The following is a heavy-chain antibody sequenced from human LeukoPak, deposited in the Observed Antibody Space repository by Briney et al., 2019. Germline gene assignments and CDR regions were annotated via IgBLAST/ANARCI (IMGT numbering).Heavy chain of an antibody. D-gene: IGHD3-10*01. V-gene: IGHV4-30-4*01. CDR1: GRSISSGDYY. Sequence: SQTLSLTCTVSGRSISSGDYYWSWIRQPPGKGLEWIGYIYYSGSTYYNPSLKSRVTISVDTSKNQFSLKLSSVTAADTAVYYCASGVLWFGELLSQFDYWGQGTLVTVSS. J-gene: IGHJ4*02. CDR2: IYYSGST. CDR3: ASGVLWFGELLSQFDY.